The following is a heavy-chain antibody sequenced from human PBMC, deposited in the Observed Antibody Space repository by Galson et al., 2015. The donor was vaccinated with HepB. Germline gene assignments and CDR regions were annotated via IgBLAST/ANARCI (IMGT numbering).Heavy chain of an antibody. CDR3: ARDLFSSMVTLRPHYYGMDV. CDR2: IIPIFGTA. J-gene: IGHJ6*02. Sequence: SVKVSCKASGGTFSSYAISWVRQAPGQGLEWMGGIIPIFGTANYAQKFQGRVTITADESTSTAYMELSSLRSEDTAVYYCARDLFSSMVTLRPHYYGMDVWGQGTTVTVSS. V-gene: IGHV1-69*13. D-gene: IGHD5-18*01. CDR1: GGTFSSYA.